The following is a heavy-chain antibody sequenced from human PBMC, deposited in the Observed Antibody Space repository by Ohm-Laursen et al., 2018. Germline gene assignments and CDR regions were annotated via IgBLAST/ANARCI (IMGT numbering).Heavy chain of an antibody. Sequence: GSLRLSCTASGFTSSTYWMNWFRQAPGKGLESVASINQDGSEKYFVDSVRGRFTIYRDNAKNSLYLQMNSLRAEDTAVYYCVRDRRGGSIELRAGGQGALVTVSS. CDR3: VRDRRGGSIELRA. CDR1: GFTSSTYW. V-gene: IGHV3-7*01. D-gene: IGHD6-6*01. J-gene: IGHJ4*02. CDR2: INQDGSEK.